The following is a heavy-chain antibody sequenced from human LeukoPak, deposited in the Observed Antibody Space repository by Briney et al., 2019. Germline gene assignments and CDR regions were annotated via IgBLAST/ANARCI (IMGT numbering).Heavy chain of an antibody. J-gene: IGHJ6*02. V-gene: IGHV3-30-3*01. CDR3: ARTGGSYPYYYYSMDV. CDR1: GFTFNTYA. CDR2: ISYDGSNK. Sequence: GGSLRLSCAASGFTFNTYAMHWVRQAPGKGLEWVAVISYDGSNKYYADSVKGRFTISRDNSKNTLYLQMNSLRAEDTAVYYCARTGGSYPYYYYSMDVWGQGTTVTVSS. D-gene: IGHD1-26*01.